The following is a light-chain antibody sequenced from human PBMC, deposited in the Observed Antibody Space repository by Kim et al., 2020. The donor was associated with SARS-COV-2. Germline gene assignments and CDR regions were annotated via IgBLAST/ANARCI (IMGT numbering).Light chain of an antibody. CDR3: QQYYSTPFT. J-gene: IGKJ3*01. CDR2: WAS. CDR1: QSFLYSSNNKNY. Sequence: ATINCKSSQSFLYSSNNKNYLAWYQQKPGQPPKLLIYWASTRESGVPDRFSGSGSGTDFTLTISSLQAEDVAVYYCQQYYSTPFTFGPGTKVDIK. V-gene: IGKV4-1*01.